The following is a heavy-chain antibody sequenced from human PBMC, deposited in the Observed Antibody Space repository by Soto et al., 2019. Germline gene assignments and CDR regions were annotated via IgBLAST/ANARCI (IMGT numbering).Heavy chain of an antibody. V-gene: IGHV3-15*01. Sequence: EMQLVESGGGLVKPGGSLRLSCTGAGFTFSNAWMSWVRQAPGKGLEWVGRIKSKTDGGTADYAAPVKGRFTISRDDSKDTLFLQMNSLKTEDTAVYYCTTVEGHCRTTSCYFAYYYYGMEVWGQGNTVTVSS. CDR1: GFTFSNAW. CDR2: IKSKTDGGTA. CDR3: TTVEGHCRTTSCYFAYYYYGMEV. D-gene: IGHD2-2*01. J-gene: IGHJ6*02.